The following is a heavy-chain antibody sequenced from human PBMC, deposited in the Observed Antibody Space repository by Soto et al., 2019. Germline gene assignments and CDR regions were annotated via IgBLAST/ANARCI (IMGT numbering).Heavy chain of an antibody. CDR3: ARGSTIVRGAPSWFDP. J-gene: IGHJ5*02. CDR1: GGTFSRYT. D-gene: IGHD3-10*01. V-gene: IGHV1-69*02. Sequence: WASVKVSCKASGGTFSRYTINWVRQAPGQGLEWMGRIIPIAAIANYTQKFQGRVTITVDKSSTTAYMELSSLRSDDTAVYYCARGSTIVRGAPSWFDPWGQGTLVTVSS. CDR2: IIPIAAIA.